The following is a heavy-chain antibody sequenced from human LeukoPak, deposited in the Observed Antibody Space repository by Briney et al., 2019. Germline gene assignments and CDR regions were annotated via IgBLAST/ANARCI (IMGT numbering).Heavy chain of an antibody. D-gene: IGHD6-6*01. Sequence: PGGSLRLSCAASGLTFSDYYMNWIRQAPGKGLDWLSYISTSSSYTDYAHSVKGRFTISRDNAKNLLYLQMNSLRAEDTAVYYCAGTRQLHAGFDPWGQGTLVTVSS. V-gene: IGHV3-11*03. CDR2: ISTSSSYT. CDR1: GLTFSDYY. CDR3: AGTRQLHAGFDP. J-gene: IGHJ5*02.